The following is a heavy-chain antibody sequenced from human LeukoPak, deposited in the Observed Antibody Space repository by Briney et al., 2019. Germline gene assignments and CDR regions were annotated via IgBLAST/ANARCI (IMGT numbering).Heavy chain of an antibody. CDR3: ARHGSSGYWGQKFDY. V-gene: IGHV4-4*09. Sequence: SETLSLTCTLSGGSISIYYWSWIRQPPGKGLEWIGYIYTSGSTNYNTSLKSRVTISVDTSKNQSSLKLNSATAADTAVYYCARHGSSGYWGQKFDYWGQGTLVTVSS. D-gene: IGHD3-22*01. CDR2: IYTSGST. CDR1: GGSISIYY. J-gene: IGHJ4*02.